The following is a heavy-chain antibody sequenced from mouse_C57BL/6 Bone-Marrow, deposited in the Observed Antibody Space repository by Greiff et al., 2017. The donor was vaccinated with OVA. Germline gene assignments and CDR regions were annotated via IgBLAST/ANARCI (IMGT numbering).Heavy chain of an antibody. CDR3: ARSGYRNYGGAMDY. D-gene: IGHD2-5*01. V-gene: IGHV1-64*01. CDR2: IHPNSGST. Sequence: QVQLQQPGAELVKPGASVKLSCKASGYTFTSYWMHWVKQRPGQGLEWIGMIHPNSGSTKYNEKFKSKATLTVDKSSSTAYMQLSSLTSEDSAVYYCARSGYRNYGGAMDYWGQGTSVTGSS. CDR1: GYTFTSYW. J-gene: IGHJ4*01.